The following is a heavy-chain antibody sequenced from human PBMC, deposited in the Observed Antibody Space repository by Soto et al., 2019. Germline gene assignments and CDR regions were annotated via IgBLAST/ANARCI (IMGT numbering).Heavy chain of an antibody. V-gene: IGHV3-21*06. Sequence: GGSLRLSCEGSGFNFRNFNMSWVRQAPGKGLEWVSSVSGSSSYIYYADSVKGRFTVSRDNANNLVFLQMNGLRPEDTAMYYCARDLRGHYGPWGQGTMVTVSS. CDR3: ARDLRGHYGP. D-gene: IGHD4-17*01. CDR2: VSGSSSYI. J-gene: IGHJ3*01. CDR1: GFNFRNFN.